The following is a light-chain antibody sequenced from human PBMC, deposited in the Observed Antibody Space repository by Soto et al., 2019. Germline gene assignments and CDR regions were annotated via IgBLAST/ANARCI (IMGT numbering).Light chain of an antibody. J-gene: IGLJ1*01. CDR2: EVS. Sequence: QSALTQPPSVSGSPGQSVTISCTGTACDVGGYNRVSWYQQPPGTAPKLMIYEVSYRPSGVPDRFSGSKSGNVASLTISGLRTADEADYFGSSYTRTDTYVFGSGTKLTVL. CDR3: SSYTRTDTYV. V-gene: IGLV2-18*02. CDR1: ACDVGGYNR.